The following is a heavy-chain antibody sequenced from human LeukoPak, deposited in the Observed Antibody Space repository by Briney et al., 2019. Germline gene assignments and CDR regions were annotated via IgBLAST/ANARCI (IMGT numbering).Heavy chain of an antibody. CDR3: ARHADTGWFDP. V-gene: IGHV4-59*08. CDR1: GGSISSYY. D-gene: IGHD5-18*01. J-gene: IGHJ5*02. CDR2: IYYSGST. Sequence: SETLSLTCTGSGGSISSYYWSWIRQPPGKGLEWIGYIYYSGSTNYNPSLKRRVTISVDTSTNQFSLKLSSVPAADTAVYYCARHADTGWFDPWGQGTLVTVSS.